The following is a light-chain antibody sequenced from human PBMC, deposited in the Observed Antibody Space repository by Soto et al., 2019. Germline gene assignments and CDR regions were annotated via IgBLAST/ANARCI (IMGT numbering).Light chain of an antibody. J-gene: IGKJ5*01. V-gene: IGKV3-20*01. CDR1: QSVSSR. CDR3: QQYGGSPIT. Sequence: EIVLTQSPGTLSLSPGERATLSFGASQSVSSRLAWYQHKPGQAPRLLISGASSRATGIPDRFSGSGSGTDFTLTISRLEPEDFALYYCQQYGGSPITFGQGTRLEIK. CDR2: GAS.